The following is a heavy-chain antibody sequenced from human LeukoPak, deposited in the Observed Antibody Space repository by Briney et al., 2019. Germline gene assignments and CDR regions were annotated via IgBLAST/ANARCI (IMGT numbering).Heavy chain of an antibody. CDR3: TRGGTTFDY. V-gene: IGHV3-74*01. D-gene: IGHD1-1*01. J-gene: IGHJ4*02. CDR1: GFTFSDYW. Sequence: WGSLRLSCAASGFTFSDYWMHWVRQAPGRGLVWVSRINTAGTGTSYADSVKGRFTISRDNAKNTLYLQMNSLRAEDTAVYFCTRGGTTFDYWGQGTLVTVSS. CDR2: INTAGTGT.